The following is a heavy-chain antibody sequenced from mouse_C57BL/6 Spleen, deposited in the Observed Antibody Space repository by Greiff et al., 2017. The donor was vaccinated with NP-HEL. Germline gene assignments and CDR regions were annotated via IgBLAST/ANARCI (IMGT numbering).Heavy chain of an antibody. J-gene: IGHJ2*01. CDR2: IDPSDSYT. CDR3: ARKGLRGFDY. D-gene: IGHD1-1*01. V-gene: IGHV1-69*01. Sequence: QVQLQQPGAELVMPGASVKLSCKASSYTFTSYWMHWVKQRPGQGLEWIGEIDPSDSYTNYNQKFKGKSTLTVDKSSSTAYMQLSSLTSEDSAVYYCARKGLRGFDYWGQGTTLTVSS. CDR1: SYTFTSYW.